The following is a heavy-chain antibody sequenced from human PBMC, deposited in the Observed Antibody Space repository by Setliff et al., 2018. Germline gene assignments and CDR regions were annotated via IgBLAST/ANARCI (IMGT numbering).Heavy chain of an antibody. CDR1: GYSISSGYY. V-gene: IGHV4-38-2*01. J-gene: IGHJ6*02. CDR2: IYHSGST. CDR3: ARHRSGRLPSDCGSTSCYRLARYYYYGMDV. Sequence: SETLSLTCAVSGYSISSGYYWGWIRQPPGKGLEWIGSIYHSGSTYYNPSLKSRVTISVDTSKNQFSLKLSSVTAADTAVYYCARHRSGRLPSDCGSTSCYRLARYYYYGMDVWGQGTTVTVSS. D-gene: IGHD2-2*02.